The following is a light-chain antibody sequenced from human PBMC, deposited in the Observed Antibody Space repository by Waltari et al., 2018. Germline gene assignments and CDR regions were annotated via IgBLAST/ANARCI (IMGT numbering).Light chain of an antibody. Sequence: DIVMTQTTLSLHVTPGDPASIACRSSQSLLHSDGNTYLYWYLQKPGQPPRLLIYRASNRFSGVPDRFSGSGSGTDFTLKISRVEAEDVGIYYCMQALQTPYSFGQGTKVEIK. CDR1: QSLLHSDGNTY. CDR2: RAS. CDR3: MQALQTPYS. J-gene: IGKJ2*03. V-gene: IGKV2-29*02.